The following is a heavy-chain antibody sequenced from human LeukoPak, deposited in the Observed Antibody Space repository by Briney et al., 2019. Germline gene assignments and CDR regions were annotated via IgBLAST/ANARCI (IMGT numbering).Heavy chain of an antibody. CDR1: GYTFISYA. CDR3: ARGGELLYSDY. J-gene: IGHJ4*02. D-gene: IGHD3-10*01. Sequence: ASVKVSCKASGYTFISYAIHWVRQAPGQRLEWVGWINGDNGNTKYSQKFQGRVTITRDTSASTAYMELSSLRSEDTAVYYCARGGELLYSDYWGQGTLVAVSS. V-gene: IGHV1-3*01. CDR2: INGDNGNT.